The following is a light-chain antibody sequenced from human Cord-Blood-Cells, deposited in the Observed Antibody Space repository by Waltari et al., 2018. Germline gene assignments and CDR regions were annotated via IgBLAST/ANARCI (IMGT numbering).Light chain of an antibody. J-gene: IGLJ2*01. CDR1: SSDVGSYNL. Sequence: QSALTQPASVSGSPGQSITIPCTGTSSDVGSYNLVSWYQQHTGKAPKLMIYEGSKRPSGVSNRFSGSKSGNTASLTISGLQAEDEADYYCCSYAGSSTCVVFGGGTKLTVL. CDR3: CSYAGSSTCVV. CDR2: EGS. V-gene: IGLV2-23*01.